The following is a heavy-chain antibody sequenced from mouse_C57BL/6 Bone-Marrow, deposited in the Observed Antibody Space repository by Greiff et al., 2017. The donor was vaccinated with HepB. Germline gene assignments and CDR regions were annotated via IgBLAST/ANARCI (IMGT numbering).Heavy chain of an antibody. CDR2: INPNNGGT. CDR3: ARERGDYYGSSHGGVDY. D-gene: IGHD1-1*01. V-gene: IGHV1-22*01. CDR1: GYTFTDYN. Sequence: VQLQQSGPELVKPGASVKMSCKASGYTFTDYNMHWVKQSHGKSLGWIGYINPNNGGTSYNQKFKGQATLTVNKSSSTAYMELRSLTSEDSAVYYCARERGDYYGSSHGGVDYWGQGTSVTVSS. J-gene: IGHJ4*01.